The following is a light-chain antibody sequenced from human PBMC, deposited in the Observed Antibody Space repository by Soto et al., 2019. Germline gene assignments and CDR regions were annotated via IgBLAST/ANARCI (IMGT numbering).Light chain of an antibody. CDR3: QQYDTLPLT. J-gene: IGKJ3*01. Sequence: DIQMTQSPSSLSASVGDRVTITCQASQDISNYLNWYQQKPGKAPKLLIYDASNLETGVPSRFSGSGTRTDFTFSISSLQPEDIATSYCQQYDTLPLTFGPGTKVHIK. V-gene: IGKV1-33*01. CDR1: QDISNY. CDR2: DAS.